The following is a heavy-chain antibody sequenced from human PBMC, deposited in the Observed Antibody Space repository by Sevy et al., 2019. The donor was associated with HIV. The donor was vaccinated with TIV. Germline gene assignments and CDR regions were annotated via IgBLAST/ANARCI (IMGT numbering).Heavy chain of an antibody. D-gene: IGHD1-26*01. CDR2: ISGSDDTI. CDR1: GFSFDSYG. J-gene: IGHJ1*01. V-gene: IGHV3-48*02. CDR3: AKYSASGGTVGATTAYFQH. Sequence: GGSLRLSCAVSGFSFDSYGMTWVRQAPGKGLEWVSGISGSDDTIYYADSVKGRFTISRDSAKNSLFLQMNNLRDEDTAVYYCAKYSASGGTVGATTAYFQHWGQGTLVTVSS.